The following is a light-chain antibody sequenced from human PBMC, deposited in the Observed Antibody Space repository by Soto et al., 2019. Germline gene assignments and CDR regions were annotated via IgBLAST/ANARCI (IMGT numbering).Light chain of an antibody. CDR2: DAS. V-gene: IGKV3-11*01. Sequence: EIVLTQSPATLSLSPGERATLSCRASQSVSSYLVWFQQKPGQAPRLLIYDASTRASGIPARFSGSGSGTDFTLTISSLEPEDFAVYYCRQRVDWPLTFGGGTKVEIK. CDR3: RQRVDWPLT. CDR1: QSVSSY. J-gene: IGKJ4*01.